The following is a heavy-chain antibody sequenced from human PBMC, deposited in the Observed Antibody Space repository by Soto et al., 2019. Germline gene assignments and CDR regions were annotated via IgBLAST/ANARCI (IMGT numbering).Heavy chain of an antibody. J-gene: IGHJ5*02. CDR3: ASTYSTSWYWFDP. V-gene: IGHV2-26*04. CDR2: IFSNDEK. Sequence: QVTVKESGPVLVKPTETLTLTCTVSGFSLSNAGLGVSWIRQPPGKALEWLAHIFSNDEKSYSTSLKSRLTISKDTSKREVFLTMTNMDPVDTATYYCASTYSTSWYWFDPWGQGTLVTVSS. CDR1: GFSLSNAGLG. D-gene: IGHD6-13*01.